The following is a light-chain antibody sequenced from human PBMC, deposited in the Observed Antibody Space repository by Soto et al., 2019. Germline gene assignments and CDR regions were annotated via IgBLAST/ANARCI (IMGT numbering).Light chain of an antibody. Sequence: DIQMTQSPSTLSASVGDRVTITCRASQSISSSLAWYQQKPGKAPKLLIYKASSLESGVPSRFSGSGSGTEFTLTISSLQPYDFATYYCQQYNSYSGTFGQGTKVEIK. CDR3: QQYNSYSGT. V-gene: IGKV1-5*03. CDR1: QSISSS. CDR2: KAS. J-gene: IGKJ1*01.